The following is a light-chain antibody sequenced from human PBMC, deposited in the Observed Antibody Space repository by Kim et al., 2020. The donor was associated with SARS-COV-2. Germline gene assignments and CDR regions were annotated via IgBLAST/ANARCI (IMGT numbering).Light chain of an antibody. Sequence: QSALTQPASVSGSPGQAITISCTGTSSDVGSYNVVSWYQQHPGKAPKLMINEVTKRPSGVSNRFSGSKSGSTASLTISGLQAEDEADYYCCSFAGSGTYVFGTGTKVTVL. J-gene: IGLJ1*01. V-gene: IGLV2-23*02. CDR1: SSDVGSYNV. CDR2: EVT. CDR3: CSFAGSGTYV.